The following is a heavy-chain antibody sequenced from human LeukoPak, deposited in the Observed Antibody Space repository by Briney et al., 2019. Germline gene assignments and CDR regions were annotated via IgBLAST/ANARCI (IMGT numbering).Heavy chain of an antibody. J-gene: IGHJ4*02. D-gene: IGHD3-16*02. Sequence: TGGSLRLSCAASGFTFSSYSMNWVRQAPGKGLEWVSYISSDSRTIYYADSVKGRFTISRDNSKNTLYLQMNSLRAEDTAVFYCAKVSGFKITFGGVIDWGQGTPVTVSS. CDR1: GFTFSSYS. V-gene: IGHV3-48*01. CDR3: AKVSGFKITFGGVID. CDR2: ISSDSRTI.